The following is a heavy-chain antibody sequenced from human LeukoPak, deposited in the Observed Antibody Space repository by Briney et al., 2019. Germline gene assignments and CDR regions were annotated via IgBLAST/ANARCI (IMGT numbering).Heavy chain of an antibody. J-gene: IGHJ4*02. Sequence: SQTLSLTCTVSGGSISSGDYYWSWIRQPPGKGLEWIGYIYYSGSTNYNPSLKSRVTISVDTSKNQFSLKLSSVTAADTAVYYCARDLGGALFDYWGQGTLVTVSS. D-gene: IGHD3-16*01. CDR1: GGSISSGDYY. V-gene: IGHV4-61*08. CDR2: IYYSGST. CDR3: ARDLGGALFDY.